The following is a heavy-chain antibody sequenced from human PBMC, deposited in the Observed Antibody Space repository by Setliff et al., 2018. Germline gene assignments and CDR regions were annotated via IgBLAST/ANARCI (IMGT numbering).Heavy chain of an antibody. D-gene: IGHD6-6*01. CDR2: LYYTGAT. Sequence: PSETLSLTCTVSGGSISTTNHFWGWIRQPPGGGLEWIGILYYTGATYYNPSLKSRVTISVDTPNNQFSLKLSSVTAADTAVFYCARGYAARVGFGNWFDPWGQGTLVTVSS. CDR3: ARGYAARVGFGNWFDP. J-gene: IGHJ5*02. CDR1: GGSISTTNHF. V-gene: IGHV4-39*07.